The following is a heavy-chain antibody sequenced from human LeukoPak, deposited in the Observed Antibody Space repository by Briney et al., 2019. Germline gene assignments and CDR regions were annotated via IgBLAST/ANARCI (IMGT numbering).Heavy chain of an antibody. CDR1: GGSFSGYY. J-gene: IGHJ4*02. D-gene: IGHD3-22*01. CDR3: ARGGYDSSGYYYGTFDY. V-gene: IGHV4-34*01. CDR2: INHSGST. Sequence: SETLSLACAVYGGSFSGYYWSWIRQPPGKGLEWIGEINHSGSTNYNPSLKSRVTISVDTSKNQFSLKLSSVTAADTAVYYCARGGYDSSGYYYGTFDYWGQGTLVTVSS.